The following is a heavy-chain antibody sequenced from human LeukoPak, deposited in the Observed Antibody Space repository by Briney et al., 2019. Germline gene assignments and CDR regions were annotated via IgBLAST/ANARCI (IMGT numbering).Heavy chain of an antibody. CDR3: ARDPSNTSGWYIYFDY. V-gene: IGHV1-18*01. Sequence: PAASVKVPCKASGYTFNIYGISWARQAPGQGLEWMGWISAYNGDTHYAQRFQGRVTLTIDTSTSTAYMELRDLRSDDTAMYYCARDPSNTSGWYIYFDYWGQGTLVTVSS. D-gene: IGHD6-19*01. J-gene: IGHJ4*02. CDR1: GYTFNIYG. CDR2: ISAYNGDT.